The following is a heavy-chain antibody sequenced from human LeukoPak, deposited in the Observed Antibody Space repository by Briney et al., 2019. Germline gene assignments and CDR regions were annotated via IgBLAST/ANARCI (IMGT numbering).Heavy chain of an antibody. V-gene: IGHV1-58*02. Sequence: SVKVSCKASGFTFTSSAMQWVRQARGQRLEWIGWIVVGSGNTNYAQKFQERVTITRDMSTSTAYMELSSLRSEDAAVYYCAADRLAAASFDYWGQGTLVTVSS. J-gene: IGHJ4*02. CDR2: IVVGSGNT. D-gene: IGHD6-13*01. CDR1: GFTFTSSA. CDR3: AADRLAAASFDY.